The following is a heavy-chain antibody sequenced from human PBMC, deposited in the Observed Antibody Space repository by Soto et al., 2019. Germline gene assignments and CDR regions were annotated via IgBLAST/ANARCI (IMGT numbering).Heavy chain of an antibody. D-gene: IGHD5-18*01. CDR2: ISSSISTM. CDR3: AREVRDTAVADFDY. V-gene: IGHV3-48*02. CDR1: GFTFSSYS. Sequence: EVQLVESGGGLVQPGGSLRLSCAASGFTFSSYSMNWVPQAPGKGLEWLSYISSSISTMHYADSVKGRFTSSRDNAKNSLYLQINSLRDEATAVYYCAREVRDTAVADFDYWGQGALVTVSS. J-gene: IGHJ4*02.